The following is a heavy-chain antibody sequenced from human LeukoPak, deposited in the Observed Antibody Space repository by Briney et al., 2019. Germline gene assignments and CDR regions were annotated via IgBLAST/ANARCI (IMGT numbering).Heavy chain of an antibody. CDR2: ISWNNDYI. Sequence: PGGSVRLSCITTGICFEDHAMYSVRQAPGKGLEWVSSISWNNDYIGYADSVRGRFTISRDNAKNSLYLQMNSLRPEDSAWYYSVKDTLDSNGYREYFRHWGQGTLVIVSS. CDR1: GICFEDHA. V-gene: IGHV3-9*01. CDR3: VKDTLDSNGYREYFRH. D-gene: IGHD3-22*01. J-gene: IGHJ1*01.